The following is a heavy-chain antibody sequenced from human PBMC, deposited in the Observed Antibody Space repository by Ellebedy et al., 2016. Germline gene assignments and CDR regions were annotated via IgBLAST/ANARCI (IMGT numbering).Heavy chain of an antibody. CDR3: AKESIGELLPDY. V-gene: IGHV1-3*01. D-gene: IGHD1-26*01. CDR2: IDAGNGNT. Sequence: ASVKVSCKASGYTFTRYAMHWVRQAPGERLEWMGWIDAGNGNTKYSQKFQGRVTITRDTSANTAYMELSSLRSEDTAVYYCAKESIGELLPDYWGRGTLVTVSS. J-gene: IGHJ4*02. CDR1: GYTFTRYA.